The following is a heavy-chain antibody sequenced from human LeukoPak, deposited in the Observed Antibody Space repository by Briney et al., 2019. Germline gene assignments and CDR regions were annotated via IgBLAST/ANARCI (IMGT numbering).Heavy chain of an antibody. Sequence: GASVKVSCKASGYTFTSYYIHWVRQAPGQGLEGMGWINSNSGGTNTAQKFQGRVTMTRDTSLNTAYMELSRLRSDDTAVYYCARVNNYYDSSGYLYYFDNWGQGTLVTVSS. CDR3: ARVNNYYDSSGYLYYFDN. D-gene: IGHD3-22*01. V-gene: IGHV1-2*02. J-gene: IGHJ4*02. CDR2: INSNSGGT. CDR1: GYTFTSYY.